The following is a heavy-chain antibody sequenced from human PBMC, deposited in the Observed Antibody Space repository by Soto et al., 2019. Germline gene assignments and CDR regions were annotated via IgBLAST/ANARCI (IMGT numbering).Heavy chain of an antibody. V-gene: IGHV1-58*01. CDR1: GFTFTSSA. CDR2: IVVGSGNT. Sequence: SVKVSCKASGFTFTSSAVQWVRQARGQRLEWIGWIVVGSGNTNYAQKFQERVTITRDMSTSTAYMELSSLRSEDTAVYYCAARPEKDVLCFLEMFPSNDAFDIWGQGNMVT. D-gene: IGHD3-3*01. CDR3: AARPEKDVLCFLEMFPSNDAFDI. J-gene: IGHJ3*02.